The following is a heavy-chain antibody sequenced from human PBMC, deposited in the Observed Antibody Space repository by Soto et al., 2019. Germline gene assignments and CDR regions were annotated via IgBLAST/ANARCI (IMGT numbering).Heavy chain of an antibody. CDR3: ARGIVVVAATPDAFDI. Sequence: QVQLVQSGAEVKKPGSSVKVSCKASGGTFSSYTISWVRQAPGQGLEWMGRIIPILGIANYAQKFQGRVTMTADKSTSTAYMELSSLRAEDTAVYYCARGIVVVAATPDAFDIWGQGTMVTVSS. J-gene: IGHJ3*02. D-gene: IGHD2-15*01. V-gene: IGHV1-69*02. CDR2: IIPILGIA. CDR1: GGTFSSYT.